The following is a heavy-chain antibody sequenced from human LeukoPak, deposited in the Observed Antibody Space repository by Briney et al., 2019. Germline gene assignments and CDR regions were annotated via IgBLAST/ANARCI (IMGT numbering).Heavy chain of an antibody. CDR3: ASAPNMDFFDY. Sequence: PSETLSLTCAVYGGSFSGYYWSWIRQPPGKGLEWIGEINHSGSTNYNPSLKSRVTISIDTSKNQFSLKLTSVTAADTAVYYCASAPNMDFFDYWGQGTLVTVSS. CDR2: INHSGST. V-gene: IGHV4-34*01. CDR1: GGSFSGYY. J-gene: IGHJ4*02. D-gene: IGHD2-8*01.